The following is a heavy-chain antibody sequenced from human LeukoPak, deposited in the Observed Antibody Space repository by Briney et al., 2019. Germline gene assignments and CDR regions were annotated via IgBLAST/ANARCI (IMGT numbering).Heavy chain of an antibody. Sequence: GGSLRLSCAASGFTFDDYAMHWVRQAPGKGLEWVSLISGDGGSTWYADSVKGRFTISRDNSKNTLYLQLSSLRADDTAVYYCATYVRGDFDYWGQGTLVTVSS. CDR1: GFTFDDYA. J-gene: IGHJ4*02. V-gene: IGHV3-43*02. D-gene: IGHD3-10*02. CDR2: ISGDGGST. CDR3: ATYVRGDFDY.